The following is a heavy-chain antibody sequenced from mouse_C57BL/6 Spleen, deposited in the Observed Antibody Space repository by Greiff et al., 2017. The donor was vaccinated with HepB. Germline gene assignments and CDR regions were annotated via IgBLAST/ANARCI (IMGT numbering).Heavy chain of an antibody. CDR1: GYTFTSYW. CDR3: ARSGAYGPKGFAY. Sequence: VQLKQPGPELVKPGASVKLSCKASGYTFTSYWMHWVKQRPGQGLEWIGNINPSNGGTNYNEKFKSKATLTVDKSTSTAYMQLSSLTSEDSAVYYCARSGAYGPKGFAYWGQGTLVTVSA. J-gene: IGHJ3*01. V-gene: IGHV1-53*01. CDR2: INPSNGGT. D-gene: IGHD1-1*02.